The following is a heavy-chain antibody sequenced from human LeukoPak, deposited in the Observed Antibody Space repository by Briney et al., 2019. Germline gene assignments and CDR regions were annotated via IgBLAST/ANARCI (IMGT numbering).Heavy chain of an antibody. V-gene: IGHV3-74*01. J-gene: IGHJ4*02. CDR3: ARDNYGSGSPDY. D-gene: IGHD3-10*01. CDR2: INSDGSST. CDR1: GFTFSSYW. Sequence: GGSLRLSCAASGFTFSSYWMHWGRQAPGNGLVWVSRINSDGSSTSYADSVTGRFTISRDNAKNSLYLQMNSLRAEDTAVYYCARDNYGSGSPDYWGQGTLVTVSS.